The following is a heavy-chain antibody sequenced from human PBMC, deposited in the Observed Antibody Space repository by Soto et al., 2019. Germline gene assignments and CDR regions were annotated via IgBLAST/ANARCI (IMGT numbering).Heavy chain of an antibody. D-gene: IGHD6-19*01. CDR3: AKDRPRSSDWADAFDV. CDR1: GFTFSNYA. CDR2: ITGSGTST. Sequence: EVQLLESGGRLVQPGGSLRLSCAASGFTFSNYAMSWVRQAPGKGLEWVSCITGSGTSTFYSDSVKGRFTMSRDNSENSVYLQMNSLRVEDTAVYYCAKDRPRSSDWADAFDVWGQGTMVTVSS. V-gene: IGHV3-23*01. J-gene: IGHJ3*01.